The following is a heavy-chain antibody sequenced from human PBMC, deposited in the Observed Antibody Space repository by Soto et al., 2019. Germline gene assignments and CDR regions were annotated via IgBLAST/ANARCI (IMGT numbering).Heavy chain of an antibody. J-gene: IGHJ4*02. Sequence: QVQLVQSGAEVKKPESSVKVSCKAPGGTFSTYAISWVRQAPGQGLEWMGGIIPMFGTANYAQRFQDRVTNTADESTNTVYMELSSLRSEDTAVDFCASGIQLWLRRINNGYSGWGQGTLVTVPS. D-gene: IGHD5-18*01. CDR3: ASGIQLWLRRINNGYSG. CDR1: GGTFSTYA. CDR2: IIPMFGTA. V-gene: IGHV1-69*12.